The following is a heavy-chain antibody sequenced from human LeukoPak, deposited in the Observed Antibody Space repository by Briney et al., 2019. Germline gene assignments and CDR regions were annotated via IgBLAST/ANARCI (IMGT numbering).Heavy chain of an antibody. J-gene: IGHJ4*02. V-gene: IGHV3-23*01. Sequence: GGSLRLSCEASGFTFSSYAMNWVRQAPGKGLEWVSAISGRSASSFYADSVKGRFTISRDNSKNTLYLQMNSLRAEDTAVYYCAKSYHDSGCLIDYWGQGTLVTVSS. CDR1: GFTFSSYA. D-gene: IGHD6-19*01. CDR2: ISGRSASS. CDR3: AKSYHDSGCLIDY.